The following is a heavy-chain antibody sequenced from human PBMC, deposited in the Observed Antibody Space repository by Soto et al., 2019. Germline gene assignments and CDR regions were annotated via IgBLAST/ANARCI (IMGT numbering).Heavy chain of an antibody. Sequence: EVQLLESGGGLVQPGGSLRLSCAASGFSFSDYAMSWVRQAPGKGLEWVSIISGDAGSTKYADAVKGRFTITRVNSKNTMYLQMNSLRDEDTAVYYCAKRVYGDYVWFDYWGKGPLVTVSS. D-gene: IGHD4-17*01. CDR2: ISGDAGST. CDR3: AKRVYGDYVWFDY. V-gene: IGHV3-23*01. CDR1: GFSFSDYA. J-gene: IGHJ4*02.